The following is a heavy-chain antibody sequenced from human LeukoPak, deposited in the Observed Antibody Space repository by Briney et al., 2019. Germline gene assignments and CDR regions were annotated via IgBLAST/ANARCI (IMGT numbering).Heavy chain of an antibody. CDR3: ARDLSIPVADHFDY. Sequence: GGSLRLSCAASGFTFSRYEMNWVRQAPGKGLEWVSYISSSGSTIYYADSVKGRFTISRDNVKNSLYLQMNSLRAEDTAVYYCARDLSIPVADHFDYWGQGTLVTVSS. V-gene: IGHV3-48*03. D-gene: IGHD6-19*01. CDR1: GFTFSRYE. J-gene: IGHJ4*02. CDR2: ISSSGSTI.